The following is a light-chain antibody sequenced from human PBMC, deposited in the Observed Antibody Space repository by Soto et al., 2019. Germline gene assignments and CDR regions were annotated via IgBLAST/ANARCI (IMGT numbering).Light chain of an antibody. CDR3: CSYTLANTWV. CDR2: GVT. CDR1: SSDVGVHNF. V-gene: IGLV2-14*01. J-gene: IGLJ3*02. Sequence: QSALTQPASVSESPGQSISISCTGSSSDVGVHNFVSWYQHHPGKAPKVLIYGVTNRPSGVSNRFSGSKSGNTASLTISGLQAEDEADYYCCSYTLANTWVFGGGTKLTVL.